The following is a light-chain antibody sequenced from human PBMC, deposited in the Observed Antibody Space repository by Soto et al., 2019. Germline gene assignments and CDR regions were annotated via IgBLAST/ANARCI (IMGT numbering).Light chain of an antibody. CDR2: TNN. CDR3: EAWDESLSGFYV. J-gene: IGLJ1*01. Sequence: QSALTQPPSASGTPGQRVTISCSGSSSNIGSNYVYWYQQLPGTAPKLLIYTNNQRPSGVPDRFSGSKSGTSASLAISGLRSEDEADYYCEAWDESLSGFYVFGTGTEVTVL. V-gene: IGLV1-47*01. CDR1: SSNIGSNY.